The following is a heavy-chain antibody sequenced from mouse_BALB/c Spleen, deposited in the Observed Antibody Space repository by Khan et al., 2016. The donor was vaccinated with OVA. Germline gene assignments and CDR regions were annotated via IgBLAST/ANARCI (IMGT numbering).Heavy chain of an antibody. D-gene: IGHD1-1*02. CDR1: GYTSTNYG. CDR2: INTYTEEP. J-gene: IGHJ1*01. Sequence: QIQLVQSGPELKKPGETVKISCKASGYTSTNYGMNWVKLAPGKGLKWMGWINTYTEEPTYADDFKGRFAFSLETSASTAYLQINNLKNEDTATYFCASGGYWYFDVWGAGTTVTVSS. CDR3: ASGGYWYFDV. V-gene: IGHV9-3-1*01.